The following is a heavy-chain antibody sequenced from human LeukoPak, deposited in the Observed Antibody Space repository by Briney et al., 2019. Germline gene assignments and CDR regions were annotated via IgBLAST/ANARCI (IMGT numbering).Heavy chain of an antibody. CDR1: GFTYSDYV. CDR2: ITPTTDNI. CDR3: ARLAGPRPGTYYFDF. J-gene: IGHJ4*02. Sequence: GGSLRLSCAASGFTYSDYVMEWVRQTPGKGLEWVSSITPTTDNIYYTPSVEGRFTISRDNAKHSLHLQMNNLRADDTAVYYCARLAGPRPGTYYFDFWGQGVQVTVSS. V-gene: IGHV3-21*01. D-gene: IGHD6-19*01.